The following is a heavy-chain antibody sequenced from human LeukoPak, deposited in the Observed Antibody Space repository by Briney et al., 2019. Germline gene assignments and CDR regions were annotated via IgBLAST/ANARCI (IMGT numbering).Heavy chain of an antibody. Sequence: SETLSLTCAVYGGSFSGYYWSWIRQPPGKGLEWIGEISHSGSTNYNPSLKSRVTISVDTSKNQFSLKLSSVTAADTAVYYCARVAGSSYYAYWGQGTLVTVSS. J-gene: IGHJ4*02. V-gene: IGHV4-34*01. CDR1: GGSFSGYY. D-gene: IGHD6-6*01. CDR3: ARVAGSSYYAY. CDR2: ISHSGST.